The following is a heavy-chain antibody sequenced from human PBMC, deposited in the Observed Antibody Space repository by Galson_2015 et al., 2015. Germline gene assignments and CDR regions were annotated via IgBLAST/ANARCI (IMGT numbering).Heavy chain of an antibody. J-gene: IGHJ5*02. CDR1: GFTFSSYS. CDR3: ARGPLVRPDTIFGVVTPGWFDP. Sequence: SLRLSCAASGFTFSSYSMNWVRQAPGKGLEWVSYISSSSSTIYYADSVKGRFTISRDNAKNSLYLQMNSLRDEDTAVYYCARGPLVRPDTIFGVVTPGWFDPWGQGTLVTVSS. D-gene: IGHD3-3*01. V-gene: IGHV3-48*02. CDR2: ISSSSSTI.